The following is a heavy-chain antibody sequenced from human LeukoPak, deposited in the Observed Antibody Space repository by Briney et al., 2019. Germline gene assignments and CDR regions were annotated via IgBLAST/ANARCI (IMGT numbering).Heavy chain of an antibody. J-gene: IGHJ2*01. Sequence: SQTLSLTCAVSGGSISSGGYSWSWIRQPPGKCLEWIWYIYHSGSTYHNPSLESLATISVDRSKTQFSLKLSSVTAADTAVYYCARGSGARDWYFDLWGRGTLVTVSS. V-gene: IGHV4-30-2*01. CDR2: IYHSGST. CDR1: GGSISSGGYS. CDR3: ARGSGARDWYFDL. D-gene: IGHD3-10*01.